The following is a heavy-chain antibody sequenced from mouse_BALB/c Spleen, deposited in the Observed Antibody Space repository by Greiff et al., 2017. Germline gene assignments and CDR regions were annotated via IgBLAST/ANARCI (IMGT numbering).Heavy chain of an antibody. D-gene: IGHD2-1*01. CDR1: GFTFSSYA. CDR2: ISSGGSYT. V-gene: IGHV5-9-4*01. Sequence: VQLKESGGGLVKPGGSLKLSCAASGFTFSSYAMSWVRQSPEKRLEWVAEISSGGSYTYYPDTVTGRFTISRDNAKNTLYLEMSSLRSEDTAMYYCARAGGNYVNYAMDYWGQGTSVTVSS. CDR3: ARAGGNYVNYAMDY. J-gene: IGHJ4*01.